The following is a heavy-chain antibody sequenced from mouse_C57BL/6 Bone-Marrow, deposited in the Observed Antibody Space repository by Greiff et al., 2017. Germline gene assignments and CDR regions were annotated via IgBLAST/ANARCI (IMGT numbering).Heavy chain of an antibody. D-gene: IGHD2-1*01. CDR2: IFPGSGST. CDR1: GYTFTSHC. Sequence: VQLQQSGPELVRPGASVKISCKAPGYTFTSHCMQWVRQRPGQGLEWIGEIFPGSGSTYYNEKFKGKATLTVDTSSSTAYMQLSSLTSEDSAVYFCAREEDIYYGIPYAMDYWGQGTSVTVSA. CDR3: AREEDIYYGIPYAMDY. J-gene: IGHJ4*01. V-gene: IGHV1-56*01.